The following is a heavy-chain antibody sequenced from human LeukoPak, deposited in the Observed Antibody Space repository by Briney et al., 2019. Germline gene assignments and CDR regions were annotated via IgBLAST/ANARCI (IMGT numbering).Heavy chain of an antibody. CDR3: ASFLGNFGY. Sequence: KSSETLSLTCTVSGGSISSGSYYSGWNRQPAGKGLEWIVRIYTSGSTNYNPSLKSRVTISVDTSKNQFSLKLSSVTAADTAVYYCASFLGNFGYWGQGTLVTVSS. CDR1: GGSISSGSYY. V-gene: IGHV4-61*02. D-gene: IGHD2/OR15-2a*01. CDR2: IYTSGST. J-gene: IGHJ4*02.